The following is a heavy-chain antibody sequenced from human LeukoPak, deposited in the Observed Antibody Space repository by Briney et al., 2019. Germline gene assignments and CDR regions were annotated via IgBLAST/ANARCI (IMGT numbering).Heavy chain of an antibody. J-gene: IGHJ4*02. CDR1: GGSISSSSYY. CDR3: ARAATYYDFWSGYPYFDY. CDR2: IYYSGST. Sequence: SETLSLTCTVSGGSISSSSYYWGWIRQPPGKGLEWIGSIYYSGSTYYNPSLKSRVTISVDTSKNQFSLKLSSVTAADTAVYYCARAATYYDFWSGYPYFDYWGQGALVTVSS. V-gene: IGHV4-39*01. D-gene: IGHD3-3*01.